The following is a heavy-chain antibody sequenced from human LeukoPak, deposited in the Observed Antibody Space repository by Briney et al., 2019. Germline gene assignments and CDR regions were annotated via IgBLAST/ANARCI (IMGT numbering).Heavy chain of an antibody. J-gene: IGHJ4*02. Sequence: ASVKVSCKVSGYTLTELSMHWVRQAPGKGLEWMGGFDPEDGETIYAQKFQGRVTMTEDTSTDTAYMELSSLRSDDTAVYYCARDWGYSSGWYADYWGQGTLVTVSS. V-gene: IGHV1-24*01. D-gene: IGHD6-19*01. CDR1: GYTLTELS. CDR2: FDPEDGET. CDR3: ARDWGYSSGWYADY.